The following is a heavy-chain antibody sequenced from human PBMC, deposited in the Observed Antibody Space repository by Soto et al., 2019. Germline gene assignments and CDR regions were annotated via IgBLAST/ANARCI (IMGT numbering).Heavy chain of an antibody. Sequence: EVQLLESGGDLVQPGGSLRLSCAASGFTFARYAMSWVRQAPGKGPEWVSGISATGGSVYYTDSVRGRFIISRANSKATRSLQMNNLRAEDTALYFCARDPNGDYVGGFDRRGQGTVVTVFS. CDR3: ARDPNGDYVGGFDR. D-gene: IGHD4-17*01. V-gene: IGHV3-23*01. CDR1: GFTFARYA. CDR2: ISATGGSV. J-gene: IGHJ3*01.